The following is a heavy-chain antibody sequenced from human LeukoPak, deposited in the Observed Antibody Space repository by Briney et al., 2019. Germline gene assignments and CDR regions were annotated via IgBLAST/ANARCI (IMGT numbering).Heavy chain of an antibody. CDR2: INLNGGST. V-gene: IGHV3-20*04. CDR3: ARDPWGIASSRLFDY. Sequence: GGSLRLSCVASGFIFDDYGMSWVRQAPGKGLEWVSGINLNGGSTGYADSVKGRFTISRDNAKNSLYLQMNSLRAEDTALYYCARDPWGIASSRLFDYWGQGTLVTVSS. D-gene: IGHD6-13*01. J-gene: IGHJ4*02. CDR1: GFIFDDYG.